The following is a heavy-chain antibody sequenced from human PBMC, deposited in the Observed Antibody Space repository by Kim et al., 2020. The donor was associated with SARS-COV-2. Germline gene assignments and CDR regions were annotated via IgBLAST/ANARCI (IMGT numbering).Heavy chain of an antibody. CDR1: GFTFINAW. V-gene: IGHV3-15*01. CDR2: IKGKADGWTI. Sequence: GGSLRLSCAASGFTFINAWMSWVRQAPGKGLEWVGRIKGKADGWTIDYAAPVKGRFTISRDDSKDTVYLQMNILKTEDTAVYYCTTHAWFDPWGQGTQVMVSS. J-gene: IGHJ5*02. CDR3: TTHAWFDP.